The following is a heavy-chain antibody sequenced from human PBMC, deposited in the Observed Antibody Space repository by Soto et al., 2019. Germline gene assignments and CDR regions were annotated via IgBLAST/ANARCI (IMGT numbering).Heavy chain of an antibody. CDR3: ARGRDIVATNYMDV. V-gene: IGHV3-33*01. Sequence: GGSLRLSCAASGFTFSSYGMHWVRQAPGKGLEWVAVIWYDGSNKYYADSVKGRFTISRDNSKNTLYLQMNSLRAEDTAVYYCARGRDIVATNYMDVWGKGTTVTVSS. J-gene: IGHJ6*03. CDR1: GFTFSSYG. CDR2: IWYDGSNK. D-gene: IGHD5-12*01.